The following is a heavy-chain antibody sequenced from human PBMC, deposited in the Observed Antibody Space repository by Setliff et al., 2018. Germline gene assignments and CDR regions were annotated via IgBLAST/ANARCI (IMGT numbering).Heavy chain of an antibody. D-gene: IGHD2-15*01. J-gene: IGHJ4*02. CDR2: INTNTGNP. CDR3: ARGYCSGGSCADFDY. CDR1: GYTFTSYD. Sequence: VASVKVSCKASGYTFTSYDINWVRQAPGQGLEWMGWINTNTGNPSYAQGFTGRFVFSLDTSVSTAYLQISSVKAEDTAVYYCARGYCSGGSCADFDYWGQGTLVTVSS. V-gene: IGHV7-4-1*02.